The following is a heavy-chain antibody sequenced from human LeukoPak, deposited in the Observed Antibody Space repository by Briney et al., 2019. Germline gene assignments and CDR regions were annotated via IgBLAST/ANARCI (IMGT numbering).Heavy chain of an antibody. Sequence: PGGSLRLSCAASGFTFSSYEMNWVRQAPGKGLEWVSYISSSGSTIYYADSVMGRFTISRDNAKNSLYLQMNSLRAEDTAVYYCARAHGGNSYNWVDPWGQGTLVTVSS. CDR3: ARAHGGNSYNWVDP. J-gene: IGHJ5*02. V-gene: IGHV3-48*03. D-gene: IGHD4-23*01. CDR1: GFTFSSYE. CDR2: ISSSGSTI.